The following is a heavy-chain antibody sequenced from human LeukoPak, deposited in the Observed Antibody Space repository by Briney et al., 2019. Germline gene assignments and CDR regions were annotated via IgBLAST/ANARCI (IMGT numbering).Heavy chain of an antibody. D-gene: IGHD2-15*01. Sequence: PGRSLRLSCAASGFTFSSYAMHWVRQTPGKGLEWVAVISYDGSNKYYADSVKGRFTISRDNSKNTLYLQMNSLRAEDTAVYYCARIPSRGYCSGGSCYRGFDYWGQGTLVTVSS. J-gene: IGHJ4*02. V-gene: IGHV3-30*04. CDR2: ISYDGSNK. CDR3: ARIPSRGYCSGGSCYRGFDY. CDR1: GFTFSSYA.